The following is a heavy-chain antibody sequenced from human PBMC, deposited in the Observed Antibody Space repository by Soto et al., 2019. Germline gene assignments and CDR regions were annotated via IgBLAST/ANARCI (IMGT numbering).Heavy chain of an antibody. CDR2: ISGSGGSI. J-gene: IGHJ3*02. CDR3: AKSAVTGALDI. CDR1: GFTFSSYA. V-gene: IGHV3-23*01. D-gene: IGHD2-21*02. Sequence: PGGSLRLSCAASGFTFSSYAMSWVHQAPGRGLEWVSVISGSGGSIYDADSVKGRSTISRDNPKNTLYLQVNSLRAEDTAVYYCAKSAVTGALDIWGQGTMVTVSS.